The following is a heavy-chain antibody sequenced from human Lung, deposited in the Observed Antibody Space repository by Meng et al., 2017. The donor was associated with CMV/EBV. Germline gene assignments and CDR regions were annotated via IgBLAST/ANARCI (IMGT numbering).Heavy chain of an antibody. CDR2: IFSNDEK. D-gene: IGHD6-19*01. V-gene: IGHV2-26*01. CDR3: ARIRDSSGWFSSYYFDY. Sequence: SGPTLVXPTETLTLTCTVSGFSLSNARMGVSWIRQPPGKALEWLAHIFSNDEKSYSTSLKSRLTISKDTSKSQVVLTMTNMDPVDTATYYCARIRDSSGWFSSYYFDYWGKGTXVTVGS. CDR1: GFSLSNARMG. J-gene: IGHJ4*02.